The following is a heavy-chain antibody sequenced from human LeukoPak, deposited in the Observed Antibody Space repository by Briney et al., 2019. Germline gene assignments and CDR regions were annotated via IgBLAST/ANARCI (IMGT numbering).Heavy chain of an antibody. Sequence: ASVKVSCKASGYTFTSYYMHWARQAPGQGLEWMGIINSSGGSTSYAQKFQGRVTMTRDTSTSTVYMELSSLRSEDTAVYYCARDRPIMMRAVVVYFDYWGQGTLVTVSS. J-gene: IGHJ4*02. CDR1: GYTFTSYY. CDR2: INSSGGST. D-gene: IGHD3-16*01. CDR3: ARDRPIMMRAVVVYFDY. V-gene: IGHV1-46*01.